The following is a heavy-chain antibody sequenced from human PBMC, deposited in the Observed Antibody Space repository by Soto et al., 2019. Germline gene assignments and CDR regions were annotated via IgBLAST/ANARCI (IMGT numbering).Heavy chain of an antibody. V-gene: IGHV1-69*06. J-gene: IGHJ4*02. CDR3: AINYYDSSGYPTPDY. D-gene: IGHD3-22*01. Sequence: SVKVSVKASGGTFSSYAISWVRQAPGQGLEWMGGIIPIFGTANYAQKFQGRVTITADKSTGTAYMELSSLRSEDTAVYYCAINYYDSSGYPTPDYWGQGTLVTVSS. CDR1: GGTFSSYA. CDR2: IIPIFGTA.